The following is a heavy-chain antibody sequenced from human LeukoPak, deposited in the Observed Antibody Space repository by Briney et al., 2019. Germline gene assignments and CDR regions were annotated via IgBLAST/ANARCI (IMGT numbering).Heavy chain of an antibody. CDR1: GGSISSYY. J-gene: IGHJ3*02. Sequence: SQTLSLTCTVSGGSISSYYWSWIRQPPGKGLEWIGYIYYSGSTSYNPSLKSRVTISVDTSKIQFSLRLSSVTAADTAVYYCARFSSSWYEDDAFDIWGQGTMVTVSS. CDR2: IYYSGST. V-gene: IGHV4-59*01. D-gene: IGHD6-13*01. CDR3: ARFSSSWYEDDAFDI.